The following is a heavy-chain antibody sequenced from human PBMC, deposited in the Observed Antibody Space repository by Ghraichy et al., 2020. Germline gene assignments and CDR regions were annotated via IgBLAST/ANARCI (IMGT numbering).Heavy chain of an antibody. CDR1: GNTFSDHY. V-gene: IGHV1-2*02. J-gene: IGHJ4*02. D-gene: IGHD3-10*01. CDR2: INPKSGDT. CDR3: MTPRGDTPYWFDD. Sequence: ASVKVSCKASGNTFSDHYMNWVRQAPGQGLEWMGWINPKSGDTKYAQQFQDRVTMTRDTSISTAYMELNRLTSDDTAVYYCMTPRGDTPYWFDDWGQGTLLTVSS.